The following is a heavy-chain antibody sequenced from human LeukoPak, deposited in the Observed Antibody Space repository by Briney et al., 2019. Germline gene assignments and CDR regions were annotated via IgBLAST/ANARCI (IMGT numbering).Heavy chain of an antibody. Sequence: SETLSLTCSVSGGPVSSTTYYWGWIRQPPGKGLEWIGSISYGGSTYYNPSLKSRLTISVDTSKNQFSLELSSVTAADTAVYFCARSRYDSGTYALEEWGQGTLVTVSS. D-gene: IGHD3-10*01. J-gene: IGHJ4*02. V-gene: IGHV4-39*01. CDR3: ARSRYDSGTYALEE. CDR2: ISYGGST. CDR1: GGPVSSTTYY.